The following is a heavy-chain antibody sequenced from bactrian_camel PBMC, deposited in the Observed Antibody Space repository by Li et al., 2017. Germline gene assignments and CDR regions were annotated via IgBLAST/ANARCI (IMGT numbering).Heavy chain of an antibody. Sequence: HVQLVESGGGLVQAGGSLRLACRYSGSVHKSYCMGWFRQADGKEREGVATFDYAGRTNYADSVKGRFTISRDNAKNTLYLQLNSLTREDSAMYYCTREAQWVGYHEFAEYWGQGTQVTVS. J-gene: IGHJ4*01. CDR1: GSVHKSYC. V-gene: IGHV3S53*01. CDR2: FDYAGRT. D-gene: IGHD5*01. CDR3: TREAQWVGYHEFAEY.